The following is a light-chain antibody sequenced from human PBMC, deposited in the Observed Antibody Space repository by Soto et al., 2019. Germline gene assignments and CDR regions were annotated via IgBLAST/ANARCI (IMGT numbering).Light chain of an antibody. CDR1: SSDVGAYNY. Sequence: QSALTQPASVSGSPGQSITISCTGTSSDVGAYNYVSWYQQHPGKAPKLMIYEVSNRPSGVSNRFSGSKSGNTASLTISGLQAEDEADYYCCSYTSSSTGVFGTGTKVTVL. J-gene: IGLJ1*01. V-gene: IGLV2-14*01. CDR2: EVS. CDR3: CSYTSSSTGV.